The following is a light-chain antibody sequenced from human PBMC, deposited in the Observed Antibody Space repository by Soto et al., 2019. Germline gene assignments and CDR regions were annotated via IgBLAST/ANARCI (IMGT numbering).Light chain of an antibody. CDR2: GAS. Sequence: EIVLTQTPGTLSLSPGDRATLSCRASQSVSSSYLAWYQQKPGQAPSLLIYGASNRATGIPDRFSGGGSGTDFTLTISRLEPEDFAVYYCQQYGSSGTFGQGTKVEIK. CDR3: QQYGSSGT. V-gene: IGKV3-20*01. CDR1: QSVSSSY. J-gene: IGKJ1*01.